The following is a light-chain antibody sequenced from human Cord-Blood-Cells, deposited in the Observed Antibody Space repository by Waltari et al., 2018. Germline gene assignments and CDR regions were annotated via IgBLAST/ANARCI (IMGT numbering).Light chain of an antibody. V-gene: IGKV4-1*01. CDR2: WAS. CDR1: QSVLYSSNNKNY. J-gene: IGKJ1*01. CDR3: QQYYSTPPT. Sequence: DIVMTQSLYSLDVSLGERATINCKSSQSVLYSSNNKNYLAWYQQKPGQPPKLLIYWASTRESGVPDRFSGSGSGTDFTLTISSLQAEDVAVYYCQQYYSTPPTFGQGTKVEIK.